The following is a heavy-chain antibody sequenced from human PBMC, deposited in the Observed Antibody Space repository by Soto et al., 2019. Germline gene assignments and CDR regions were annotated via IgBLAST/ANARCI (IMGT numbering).Heavy chain of an antibody. CDR1: GGSLSPNY. CDR3: ARLGAYYPPLAP. Sequence: QVQLQESGPGLVKPSETLSLTCTVSGGSLSPNYWTWIRQPPGKGLEWIAYIYYSGTATYNPSLSSRVXXXLXXSKNQVSLTLSSVTAADTAVSYCARLGAYYPPLAPWGQGTLVTVSS. D-gene: IGHD3-22*01. V-gene: IGHV4-59*08. J-gene: IGHJ5*02. CDR2: IYYSGTA.